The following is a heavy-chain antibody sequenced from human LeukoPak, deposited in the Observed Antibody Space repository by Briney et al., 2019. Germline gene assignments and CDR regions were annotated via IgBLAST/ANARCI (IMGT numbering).Heavy chain of an antibody. Sequence: SETLSLTCTVSGGSINSYHWSWIRQPPGKGLEWIGYIYYSGSTSYDPSLKSRVTISVDTSKNQFSLKLSSVIAADTAVYYCARRQSSWYFDYWGQGTLVTVSS. CDR2: IYYSGST. V-gene: IGHV4-59*08. CDR1: GGSINSYH. D-gene: IGHD6-13*01. J-gene: IGHJ4*02. CDR3: ARRQSSWYFDY.